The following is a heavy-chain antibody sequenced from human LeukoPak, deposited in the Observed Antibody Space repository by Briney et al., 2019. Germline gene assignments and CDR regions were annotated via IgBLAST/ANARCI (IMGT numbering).Heavy chain of an antibody. Sequence: GGSLRLSCAASGFTFSSYWMSWVRQAPGKGLEWVANIKQDGSEKYYVDSVKGRFTISRDSAKNSLYLQMNSLRAEDTAVYYCARVAGYCSSTSCLSAFDYWGQGTLVTVSS. CDR3: ARVAGYCSSTSCLSAFDY. V-gene: IGHV3-7*01. D-gene: IGHD2-2*01. J-gene: IGHJ4*02. CDR2: IKQDGSEK. CDR1: GFTFSSYW.